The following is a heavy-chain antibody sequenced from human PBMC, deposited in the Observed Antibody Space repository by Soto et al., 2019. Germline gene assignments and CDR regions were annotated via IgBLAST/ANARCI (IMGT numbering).Heavy chain of an antibody. CDR3: ARMASAGTLNWFDP. D-gene: IGHD6-13*01. V-gene: IGHV1-8*02. CDR1: GYTFINFD. J-gene: IGHJ5*02. Sequence: ASVKVSCKASGYTFINFDISWVRQAAGQGLEWLGWMNPGSGKTGYASKFQGRVAMTRDASTGTSHLELSSLTSDDTAVYYCARMASAGTLNWFDPWGQGTLVTVSS. CDR2: MNPGSGKT.